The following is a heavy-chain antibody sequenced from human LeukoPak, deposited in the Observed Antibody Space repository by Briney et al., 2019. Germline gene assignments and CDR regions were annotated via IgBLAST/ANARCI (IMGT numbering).Heavy chain of an antibody. CDR2: IYYSGST. J-gene: IGHJ4*02. Sequence: PSQTLSLTCTVSGGSISSGDYYWSWIRQPPGKGLEWIGYIYYSGSTYYNPSLKSRVTISVDTSKNQFSLKLSSVTAADTAVYYCARRGGDYDRGSYDYWXQGTLVTVSS. CDR3: ARRGGDYDRGSYDY. CDR1: GGSISSGDYY. V-gene: IGHV4-30-4*01. D-gene: IGHD2-21*02.